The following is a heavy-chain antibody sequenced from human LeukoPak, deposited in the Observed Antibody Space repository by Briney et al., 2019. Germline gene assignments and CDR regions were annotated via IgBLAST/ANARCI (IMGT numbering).Heavy chain of an antibody. CDR1: GDSISSYY. CDR3: ARDYAFDI. CDR2: IYYIGST. J-gene: IGHJ3*02. V-gene: IGHV4-59*01. Sequence: PSETLSLTCTVSGDSISSYYWSWIRQPPGKGLKWIGYIYYIGSTNYNPSLKSRVTISVDTSKNQFSLELSSVTAADTAVYYCARDYAFDIWGQGTMVTVSS.